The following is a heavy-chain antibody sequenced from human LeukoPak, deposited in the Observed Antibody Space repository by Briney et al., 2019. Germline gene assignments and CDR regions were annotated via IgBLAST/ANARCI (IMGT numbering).Heavy chain of an antibody. D-gene: IGHD3-3*01. J-gene: IGHJ4*02. V-gene: IGHV4-34*01. Sequence: SETLSLTCAVYGGSFSGYYWSWIRQPPGKGLEWIGEINHSGSTNYNPSLKSRVTISVDTSKNQFSLKLSSVTAADTAVYYCVRSDDFWSGYYGYWGQGTLVTVSS. CDR1: GGSFSGYY. CDR2: INHSGST. CDR3: VRSDDFWSGYYGY.